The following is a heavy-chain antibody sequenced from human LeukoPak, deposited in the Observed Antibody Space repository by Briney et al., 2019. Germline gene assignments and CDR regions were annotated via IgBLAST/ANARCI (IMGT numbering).Heavy chain of an antibody. D-gene: IGHD5-24*01. Sequence: SETLSLTCTVSGGSINSGSYYWSWIRQPAGKGLEWIGRIYTSGSTNYNPSLKSRVTISVDTSKNQFSLKLSSVTAADTAVYYCAKEDGYRYYFDYWGQGTLVTVSS. CDR2: IYTSGST. CDR3: AKEDGYRYYFDY. V-gene: IGHV4-61*02. CDR1: GGSINSGSYY. J-gene: IGHJ4*02.